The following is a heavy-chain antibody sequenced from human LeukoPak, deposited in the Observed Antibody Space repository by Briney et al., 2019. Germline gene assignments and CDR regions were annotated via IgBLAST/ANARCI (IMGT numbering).Heavy chain of an antibody. V-gene: IGHV3-23*01. CDR2: IFGSGGSA. CDR1: GFTFNSYA. CDR3: AKTTVGYSSGRYPGWPVDC. J-gene: IGHJ4*02. D-gene: IGHD6-19*01. Sequence: GGSLRLSCAASGFTFNSYAMYWVRQAPGKGLERISGIFGSGGSAHYADSVKGRFTISRDNSKNTVFLQMNSLRAEDTAVYYCAKTTVGYSSGRYPGWPVDCWGQGTLVTVSS.